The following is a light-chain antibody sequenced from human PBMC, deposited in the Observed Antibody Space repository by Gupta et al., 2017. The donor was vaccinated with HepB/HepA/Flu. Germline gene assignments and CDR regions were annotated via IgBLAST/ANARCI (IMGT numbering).Light chain of an antibody. CDR3: AAWDNSLSAYV. Sequence: QPVLTQPPSASGTPGQRVAISCSGSSSNVGRDNVYCYRQLPGTAPKLLIYNDDRRPSGVPDRFSGSKSGTSASLAISGLRAEDEADYDCAAWDNSLSAYVFGTGTGVTGL. CDR2: NDD. J-gene: IGLJ1*01. V-gene: IGLV1-47*02. CDR1: SSNVGRDN.